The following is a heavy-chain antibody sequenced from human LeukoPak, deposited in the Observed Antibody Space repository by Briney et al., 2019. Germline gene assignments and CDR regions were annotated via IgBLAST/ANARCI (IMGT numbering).Heavy chain of an antibody. V-gene: IGHV3-74*01. J-gene: IGHJ1*01. CDR2: INSDGSTT. D-gene: IGHD6-19*01. Sequence: PGGSLRLSCAASGFTFSSYWMHWVRQAPGKGLVWVSRINSDGSTTSYADSVKGLFTISRDNAKNTLYLQMNSLRAEDTAVYYCASVSGWYGQYFQHWGQGTLVTVSS. CDR1: GFTFSSYW. CDR3: ASVSGWYGQYFQH.